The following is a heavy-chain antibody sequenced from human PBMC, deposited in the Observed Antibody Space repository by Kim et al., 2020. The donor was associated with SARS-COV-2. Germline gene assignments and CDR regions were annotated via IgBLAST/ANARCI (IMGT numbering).Heavy chain of an antibody. CDR2: IRSKANSYAT. D-gene: IGHD6-6*01. CDR3: TRPSSSVDY. CDR1: GFTFSGSA. Sequence: GGSLRLSCAASGFTFSGSAMHWVRQASGKGLEWVGRIRSKANSYATAYAASVKGRFTISRDDSKNTAYLQMNSLKTEDTAVYYCTRPSSSVDYWGQGTLVTVSS. J-gene: IGHJ4*02. V-gene: IGHV3-73*01.